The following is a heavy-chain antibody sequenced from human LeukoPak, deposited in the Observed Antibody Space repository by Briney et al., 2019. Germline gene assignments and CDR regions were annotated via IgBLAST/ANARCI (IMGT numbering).Heavy chain of an antibody. CDR1: GFTFSDYY. V-gene: IGHV3-11*06. Sequence: GGSLRLSCAASGFTFSDYYMSWIRQAPGKGLEWVSYISSSSSYSNYADSVKGRFTISRDNAKNSLYLQMNSLRAEDTAVYYCARFYGSGSSAYYYGMDVWGKGTTVTVSS. CDR2: ISSSSSYS. CDR3: ARFYGSGSSAYYYGMDV. J-gene: IGHJ6*04. D-gene: IGHD3-10*01.